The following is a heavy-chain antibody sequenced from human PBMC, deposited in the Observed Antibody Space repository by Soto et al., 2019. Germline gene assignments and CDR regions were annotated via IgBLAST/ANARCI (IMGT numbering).Heavy chain of an antibody. J-gene: IGHJ4*02. D-gene: IGHD6-19*01. Sequence: QLQLQESGPGLVKPSETLSLTCTVSGGSISSSSYYWGWIRQPPGKGLEWIGSIYYSGSTYYNPSLKSRVTISVDTSKNQFSLKLSSVTAADTAVYYCARHEGAGYSSGWYDYWGQGTLVTVSS. CDR1: GGSISSSSYY. CDR2: IYYSGST. V-gene: IGHV4-39*01. CDR3: ARHEGAGYSSGWYDY.